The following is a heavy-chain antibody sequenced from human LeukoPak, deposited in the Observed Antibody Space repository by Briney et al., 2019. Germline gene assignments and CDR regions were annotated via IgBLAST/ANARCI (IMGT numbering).Heavy chain of an antibody. CDR2: IIPIFGTA. D-gene: IGHD1-26*01. J-gene: IGHJ6*02. V-gene: IGHV1-69*13. Sequence: GASVKVSCKASGGTFSSYAISWVRQAPGQGLEWMGGIIPIFGTANYAQKFQGRVTITADESTSTAYMELSSLRSEDMAVYYCATPPPFIVGATHYYYYYGMDVWGQGTTVTVSS. CDR3: ATPPPFIVGATHYYYYYGMDV. CDR1: GGTFSSYA.